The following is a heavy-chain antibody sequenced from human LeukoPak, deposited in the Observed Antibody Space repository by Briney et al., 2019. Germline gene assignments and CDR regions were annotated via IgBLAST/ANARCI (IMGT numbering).Heavy chain of an antibody. CDR3: ASLSMAMAFDI. CDR1: GFTVSSKY. J-gene: IGHJ3*02. D-gene: IGHD2/OR15-2a*01. Sequence: PGGSLRLSCAASGFTVSSKYMSWVRQAPGKGLEWVSVIYSGGSTYYADSVKGRFTISRDNSKNTLYLQMNSLRAEDTAVYYCASLSMAMAFDIWGQGTMVTVFS. CDR2: IYSGGST. V-gene: IGHV3-53*01.